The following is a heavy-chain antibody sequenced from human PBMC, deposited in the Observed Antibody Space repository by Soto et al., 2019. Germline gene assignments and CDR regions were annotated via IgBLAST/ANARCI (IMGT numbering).Heavy chain of an antibody. CDR1: GFTFAIYW. J-gene: IGHJ6*02. CDR2: IYPRDSDS. Sequence: GESLKISCKGSGFTFAIYWIGWVRQVPGKGLEWMGIIYPRDSDSTYSPSFQGQVTISADKSISTAHLQWSSLQASDTAVYYCARGSPSADLPYYYGMDVWGQGTTVTVSS. V-gene: IGHV5-51*01. D-gene: IGHD2-15*01. CDR3: ARGSPSADLPYYYGMDV.